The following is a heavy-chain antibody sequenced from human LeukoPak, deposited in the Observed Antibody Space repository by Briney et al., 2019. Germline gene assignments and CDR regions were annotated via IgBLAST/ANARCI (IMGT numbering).Heavy chain of an antibody. CDR3: ATVGDSSGWTPGAFDI. CDR1: GDILTDFS. D-gene: IGHD6-19*01. V-gene: IGHV1-24*01. Sequence: ASVKVSCKVYGDILTDFSIHWVRQVPGKGLEWMGGFDPEDGETIYAQKFQGRVTMTEDTSTDTAYMELSNLRSEDTAVYYCATVGDSSGWTPGAFDIWGQGTMVTVSS. CDR2: FDPEDGET. J-gene: IGHJ3*02.